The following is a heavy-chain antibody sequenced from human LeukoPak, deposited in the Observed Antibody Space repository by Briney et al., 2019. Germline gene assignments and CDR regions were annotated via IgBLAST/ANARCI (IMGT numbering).Heavy chain of an antibody. J-gene: IGHJ4*02. CDR3: ASRVRGYYPYYFDY. V-gene: IGHV4-59*01. D-gene: IGHD3-22*01. Sequence: SETLSLTCTVSGGSISSFYWNWIRQPPGKGLEWIGYIYHSGSIKYNPSLNSRVSISLDTSKYQFSLQLSSVTAADTAVYYCASRVRGYYPYYFDYWGQGSLVTVSS. CDR2: IYHSGSI. CDR1: GGSISSFY.